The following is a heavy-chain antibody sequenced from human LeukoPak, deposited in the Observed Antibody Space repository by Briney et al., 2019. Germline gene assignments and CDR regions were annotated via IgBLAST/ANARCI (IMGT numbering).Heavy chain of an antibody. D-gene: IGHD3-22*01. CDR3: ARPHYYDSSGYYPGQGYAFDI. Sequence: QPGGSLRLSCAASGFTFSSYWMHWVRQAPGKGLVWVSRINSDGSSTSYADSVKGRFTISRDNAKNTLYLQMNSLRAEDTAVYYCARPHYYDSSGYYPGQGYAFDIWGQGTMVTVSS. CDR1: GFTFSSYW. CDR2: INSDGSST. V-gene: IGHV3-74*01. J-gene: IGHJ3*02.